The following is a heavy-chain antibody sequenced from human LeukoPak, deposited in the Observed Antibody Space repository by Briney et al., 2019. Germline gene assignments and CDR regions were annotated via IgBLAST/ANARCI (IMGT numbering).Heavy chain of an antibody. CDR2: IYYSGST. J-gene: IGHJ4*02. D-gene: IGHD3-16*01. CDR1: GGSISSSSYY. Sequence: SETLSLTCTVSGGSISSSSYYWGWIRQPPGKGLEWIGSIYYSGSTYYNPSLKSRVTISVDTSKNQFSLKLSSVTAADTAVYYCARGTVRSQFDYWGQGTLVTVSS. CDR3: ARGTVRSQFDY. V-gene: IGHV4-39*07.